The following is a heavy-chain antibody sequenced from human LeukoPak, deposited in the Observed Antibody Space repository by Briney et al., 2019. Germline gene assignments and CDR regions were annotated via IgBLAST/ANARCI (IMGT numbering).Heavy chain of an antibody. CDR3: ARVPQPRGYSSGWYWFDP. J-gene: IGHJ5*02. CDR2: IYSDGST. CDR1: GITVSSNY. D-gene: IGHD6-19*01. V-gene: IGHV3-66*02. Sequence: GGSLRLSCAASGITVSSNYMSWVRQAPGKGLEWVSTIYSDGSTYYADSVKGRFTISRDNSKKTLYLQMNSLRAEDTAVYYCARVPQPRGYSSGWYWFDPWGQGTLVAVSS.